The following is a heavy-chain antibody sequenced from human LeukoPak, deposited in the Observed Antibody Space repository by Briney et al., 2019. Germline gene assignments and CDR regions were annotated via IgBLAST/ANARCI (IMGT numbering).Heavy chain of an antibody. CDR2: ISGSGGST. V-gene: IGHV3-23*01. D-gene: IGHD6-13*01. J-gene: IGHJ6*04. CDR1: GFTFSSYA. Sequence: GGSLRLSCAASGFTFSSYAMSWVRQAPGKGLECVSAISGSGGSTYYADSVKGRFTISRDNSKNTLYLQMNSLRAEDTAVYYCAKDSKYSSSWAYYYYGMDVWGKGTTVTVSS. CDR3: AKDSKYSSSWAYYYYGMDV.